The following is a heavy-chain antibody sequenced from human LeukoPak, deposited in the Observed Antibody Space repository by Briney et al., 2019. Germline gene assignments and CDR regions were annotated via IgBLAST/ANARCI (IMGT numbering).Heavy chain of an antibody. CDR1: GGSFSGYY. J-gene: IGHJ6*02. CDR2: INHSGST. CDR3: ASRYGSSRGGYYYYGMDV. Sequence: PSETLSLTCAVYGGSFSGYYWSWIRQPPGKGLEWIGEINHSGSTNYNPSLKSRVTISVDTSKNQFSLKLSSVTAADTAVYYCASRYGSSRGGYYYYGMDVWGQGTTVTVSS. D-gene: IGHD6-13*01. V-gene: IGHV4-34*01.